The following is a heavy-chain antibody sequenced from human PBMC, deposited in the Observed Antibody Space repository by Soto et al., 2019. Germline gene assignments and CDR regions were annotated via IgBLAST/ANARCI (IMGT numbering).Heavy chain of an antibody. Sequence: LSLTCTVSGGSISSGGYYWSWIRQHPGKGLEWIGYIYYSGGTYYNPSLKSRVTISVVSTPKIVIGPHPFGTVMNSLTAEDTAVYYCAKGVGPYYDFWSTDYWGHGTLVTVSS. D-gene: IGHD3-3*01. CDR3: DTAVYYCAKGVGPYYDFWSTDY. CDR2: IYYSGGT. J-gene: IGHJ4*01. CDR1: GGSISSGGYY. V-gene: IGHV4-31*03.